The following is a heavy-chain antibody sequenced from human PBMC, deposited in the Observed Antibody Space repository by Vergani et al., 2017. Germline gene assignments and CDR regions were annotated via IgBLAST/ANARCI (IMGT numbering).Heavy chain of an antibody. Sequence: EMWLLESGGGLVQPGGSLRLSCAASGFTFSSYAMSWVRQAPGKGLEWVASISGSSSYVFYRDSVEGRFTITRDNAKKSVYLQMNSLRAEDTAMYFCARGLWDCTHIRCSPPSYWGQGTQVTVSS. J-gene: IGHJ4*02. D-gene: IGHD2-8*01. V-gene: IGHV3-21*01. CDR2: ISGSSSYV. CDR1: GFTFSSYA. CDR3: ARGLWDCTHIRCSPPSY.